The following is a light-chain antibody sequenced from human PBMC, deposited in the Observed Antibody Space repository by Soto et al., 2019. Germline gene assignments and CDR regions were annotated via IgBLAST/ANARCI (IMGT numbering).Light chain of an antibody. CDR2: DLS. V-gene: IGKV3-11*01. CDR3: QQRSTWPT. Sequence: EVVMTQSPATLSVSPGERATLSCRASQSVSSYLICYQQKPGQAPRLLIYDLSNRASGIPARFSGSGSGTDFTLTISSLEPEDFALYYCQQRSTWPTFGQGTRLEIK. CDR1: QSVSSY. J-gene: IGKJ5*01.